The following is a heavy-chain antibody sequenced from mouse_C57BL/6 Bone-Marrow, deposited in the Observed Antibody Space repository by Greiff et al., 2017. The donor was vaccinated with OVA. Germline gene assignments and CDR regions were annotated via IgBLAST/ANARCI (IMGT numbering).Heavy chain of an antibody. D-gene: IGHD2-13*01. CDR1: GFTFSSYA. CDR2: ISDGGSYT. V-gene: IGHV5-4*01. J-gene: IGHJ4*01. CDR3: AREETRGDY. Sequence: DVKLVESGGGLVKPGGSLKLSCAASGFTFSSYAMSWVRQTPEKRLEWVATISDGGSYTYYPDNVKGRFTISRDNAKNNLYLQMSHLKSEDTAMYYCAREETRGDYWGQGTSVTVSS.